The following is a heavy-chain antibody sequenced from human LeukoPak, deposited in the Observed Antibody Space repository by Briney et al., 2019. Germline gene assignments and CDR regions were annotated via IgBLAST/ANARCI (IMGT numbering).Heavy chain of an antibody. CDR3: ARDSLYCSSTSCYKVVDY. D-gene: IGHD2-2*02. J-gene: IGHJ4*02. CDR1: GFTVSNNY. CDR2: IYHSGST. V-gene: IGHV4-4*02. Sequence: GSLRLSCAASGFTVSNNYLTWVRQAPGKGLEWIGYIYHSGSTYYNPSLKSRVTISVDRSKNQFSLKLSSVTAADTAVYYCARDSLYCSSTSCYKVVDYWGQGTLVTVSS.